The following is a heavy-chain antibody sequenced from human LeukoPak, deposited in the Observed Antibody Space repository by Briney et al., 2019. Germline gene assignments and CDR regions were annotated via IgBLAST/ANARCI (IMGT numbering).Heavy chain of an antibody. CDR3: AIRNSGWELPTSHYFDY. D-gene: IGHD1-26*01. CDR2: INHSGST. Sequence: SETLSLTCAVYGGSFSGYYWSWIRQPAGKGLEWIGEINHSGSTNYNPSLKSRVTISVDTSKNQFSLKLSSVTAADTAVYYCAIRNSGWELPTSHYFDYWGQGTLVTVSS. CDR1: GGSFSGYY. J-gene: IGHJ4*02. V-gene: IGHV4-34*01.